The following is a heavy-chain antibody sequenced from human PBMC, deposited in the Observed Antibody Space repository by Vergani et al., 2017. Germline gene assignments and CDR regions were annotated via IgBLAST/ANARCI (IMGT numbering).Heavy chain of an antibody. V-gene: IGHV4-34*01. CDR3: ARDRGLRYFDSFDY. Sequence: QVQLQQWGAGLLKPSETLSLTCAVYGGSFSGYYWSWIRQPPGKGLEWIGEINHSGSTNYNPSLKSRVTISVDTSKNQFSLKLSSVTAADTAVYYCARDRGLRYFDSFDYWGQGTLVTVSS. J-gene: IGHJ4*02. CDR2: INHSGST. D-gene: IGHD3-9*01. CDR1: GGSFSGYY.